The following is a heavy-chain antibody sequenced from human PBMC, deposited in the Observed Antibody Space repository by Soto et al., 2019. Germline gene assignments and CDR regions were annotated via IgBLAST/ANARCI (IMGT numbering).Heavy chain of an antibody. J-gene: IGHJ5*02. CDR3: VKNSGWFNT. D-gene: IGHD3-10*01. CDR2: IDGSGGIT. Sequence: QLLQSGGGLVQPGGSVTLSCAASGFTFDTTDMSWVRQAPGEGLEWVSTIDGSGGITYYADSVKGRFTISRDNSRNTAYLQMNSLRGDDTALYYCVKNSGWFNTWGQGALVTVSS. V-gene: IGHV3-23*01. CDR1: GFTFDTTD.